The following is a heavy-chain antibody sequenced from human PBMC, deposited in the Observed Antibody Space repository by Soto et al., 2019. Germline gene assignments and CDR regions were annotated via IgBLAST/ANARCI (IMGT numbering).Heavy chain of an antibody. J-gene: IGHJ5*02. V-gene: IGHV1-18*04. CDR1: GYTFTSYG. Sequence: ASVKVSCKASGYTFTSYGISWVRQAPGQGLEWMGWISAYNGNTNYAQKLQGRVTMTTDTSTSTAYMELRSLRSDDTAVYYCAREGYSYGYESRWFDPWGQGTMVTVSS. D-gene: IGHD5-18*01. CDR3: AREGYSYGYESRWFDP. CDR2: ISAYNGNT.